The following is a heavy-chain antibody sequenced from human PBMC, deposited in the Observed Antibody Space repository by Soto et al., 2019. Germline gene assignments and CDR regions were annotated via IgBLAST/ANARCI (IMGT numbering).Heavy chain of an antibody. CDR3: ARVRGSDVTWTFDYYYYGMDV. CDR2: IIPIFGTA. Sequence: QVQLVQSGAEVKKPGSSVKVSCKASGVTFSSYAISWVRQAPGQGLEWMGGIIPIFGTANYAQKFQGRVTITADESTSTAYMELSSLRSEDTAVYYCARVRGSDVTWTFDYYYYGMDVWGQGTTVTVSS. V-gene: IGHV1-69*01. CDR1: GVTFSSYA. D-gene: IGHD2-21*02. J-gene: IGHJ6*02.